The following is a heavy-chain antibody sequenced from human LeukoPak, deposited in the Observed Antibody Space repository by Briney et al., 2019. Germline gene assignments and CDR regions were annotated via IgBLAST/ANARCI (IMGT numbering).Heavy chain of an antibody. CDR1: GGSISSGGYY. CDR2: IYYSGST. V-gene: IGHV4-31*03. D-gene: IGHD5-18*01. Sequence: SETLSLTCTVSGGSISSGGYYWSWIRQHPGKGLEWIGYIYYSGSTYYDPSLKSRVTISEDTSKNQFSLKLSSVTAADTAVYYCASRIDYSYGIDYWGQGTLVTVSS. J-gene: IGHJ4*02. CDR3: ASRIDYSYGIDY.